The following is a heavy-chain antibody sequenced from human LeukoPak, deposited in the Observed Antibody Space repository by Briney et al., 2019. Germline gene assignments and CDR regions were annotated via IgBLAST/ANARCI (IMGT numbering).Heavy chain of an antibody. J-gene: IGHJ4*02. CDR3: ARDPFGEVPSDYFDY. D-gene: IGHD3-10*01. V-gene: IGHV3-74*01. CDR2: ISSDGSNT. CDR1: GFTFSSGY. Sequence: PGGSLRLSCAVSGFTFSSGYMHWVRQPPGKGPVWVSRISSDGSNTIYADSVKGRFTISRDDARNTLYLQMNSLRDADTAVYYCARDPFGEVPSDYFDYWGQGTLVTVSS.